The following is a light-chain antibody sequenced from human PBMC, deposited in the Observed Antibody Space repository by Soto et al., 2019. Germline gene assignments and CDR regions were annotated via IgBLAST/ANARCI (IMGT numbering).Light chain of an antibody. CDR1: QSVLYSSNNKNY. Sequence: DFVMTQSPDSLAVSLGERATINCKSSQSVLYSSNNKNYLAWYQQKPGQPPKLLIYWAPTRESGVPDRFSGSGSGTDFTLTISSLQAEDVAVYYCQQHYSTQWTFGQGAKVDI. J-gene: IGKJ1*01. CDR2: WAP. CDR3: QQHYSTQWT. V-gene: IGKV4-1*01.